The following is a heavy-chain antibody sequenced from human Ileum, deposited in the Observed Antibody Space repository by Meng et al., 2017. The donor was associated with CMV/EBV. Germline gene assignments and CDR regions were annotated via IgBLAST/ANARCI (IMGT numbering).Heavy chain of an antibody. CDR3: SKDQWGGSSTLTGMDV. V-gene: IGHV3-30*18. J-gene: IGHJ6*02. D-gene: IGHD6-6*01. CDR2: ISDDGSRI. Sequence: GESLKISCAASGFIFSSYGMHWVRQAPGKGLEWVSMISDDGSRIYHANPVKGRFTISRDNYKNTLYLQMNSLRTEDTALYYWSKDQWGGSSTLTGMDVWGQGTTVTVSS. CDR1: GFIFSSYG.